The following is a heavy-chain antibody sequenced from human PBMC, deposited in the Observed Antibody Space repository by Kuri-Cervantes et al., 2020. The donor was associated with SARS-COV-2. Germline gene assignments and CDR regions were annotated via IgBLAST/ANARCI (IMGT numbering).Heavy chain of an antibody. CDR3: ARQSAAGHKYYFDY. CDR1: GGSISSYY. D-gene: IGHD6-13*01. J-gene: IGHJ4*02. Sequence: SETLSLTCTVSGGSISSYYWSWIRQPPGKGLEWIGYIYYSGSTNYNPSLKSRVTISVDTSKNQFSLKLSSVTAADTAVYYCARQSAAGHKYYFDYWSQGTLVTVSS. CDR2: IYYSGST. V-gene: IGHV4-59*08.